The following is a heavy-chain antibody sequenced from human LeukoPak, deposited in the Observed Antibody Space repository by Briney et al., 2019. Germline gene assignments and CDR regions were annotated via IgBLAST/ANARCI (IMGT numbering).Heavy chain of an antibody. CDR2: IYYSGST. CDR3: ARTGAYYYYGMDV. J-gene: IGHJ6*02. Sequence: KPSETLSLTCPVSGGSISSYYWSWIRQPPGKGLEWIGYIYYSGSTNYNPSLKSRVTISVDTSQNQFSLKLSSVTAAATAVYYWARTGAYYYYGMDVWGQGTTVTVSS. D-gene: IGHD1-14*01. CDR1: GGSISSYY. V-gene: IGHV4-59*01.